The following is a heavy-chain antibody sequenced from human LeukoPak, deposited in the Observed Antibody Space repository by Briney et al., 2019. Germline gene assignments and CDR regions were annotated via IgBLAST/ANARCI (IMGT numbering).Heavy chain of an antibody. CDR2: ISGSGGST. J-gene: IGHJ3*02. CDR3: ARDYNYCSSGRCYDAFDI. V-gene: IGHV3-23*01. CDR1: GFKFKNYW. Sequence: PGGSLRLSCIVSGFKFKNYWMSWVRQAPGKGLEWVSAISGSGGSTYYADSVKGRFTISRDNSKNTLYLQMNSLRAEDTAVYYCARDYNYCSSGRCYDAFDIWGQGTMVTVSS. D-gene: IGHD2-2*01.